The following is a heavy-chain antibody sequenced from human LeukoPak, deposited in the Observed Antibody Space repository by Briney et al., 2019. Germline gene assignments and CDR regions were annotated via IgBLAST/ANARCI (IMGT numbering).Heavy chain of an antibody. CDR2: INPNIGGT. CDR1: GYTFTDYY. V-gene: IGHV1-2*02. CDR3: ARNLWFGESSDAFDM. J-gene: IGHJ3*02. Sequence: GASVKVSCNASGYTFTDYYMHWVRQAPGQGLEWMGWINPNIGGTNYAQKFQGRVTMTRDTSISTAYMEMSRLRSDDTAVYYCARNLWFGESSDAFDMWGQGTMVTVSS. D-gene: IGHD3-10*01.